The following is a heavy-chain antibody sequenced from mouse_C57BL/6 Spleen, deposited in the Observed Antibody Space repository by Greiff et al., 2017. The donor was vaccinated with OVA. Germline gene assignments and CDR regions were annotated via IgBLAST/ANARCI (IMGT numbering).Heavy chain of an antibody. J-gene: IGHJ4*01. CDR2: INPYNGGT. D-gene: IGHD2-4*01. CDR1: GYTFTDYY. Sequence: VQLKESGPVLVKPGASVKMSCKASGYTFTDYYMNWVKQSHGKSLEWIGVINPYNGGTSYNQKFKGKATLTVDKSSSTAYMEHNKLTSEDSAVYYCERKGLRGAMDYWGQGTSVTVSS. V-gene: IGHV1-19*01. CDR3: ERKGLRGAMDY.